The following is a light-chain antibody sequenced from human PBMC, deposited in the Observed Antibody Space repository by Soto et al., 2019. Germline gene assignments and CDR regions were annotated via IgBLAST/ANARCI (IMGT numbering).Light chain of an antibody. Sequence: IVMTQSPATLSVSPGERVTLSCRASQGIGITLAWYQQKPCQTPRLLIYGASTRATGIPARFSGSGSGTEFTLTINSLQSEDSAVYYCQRYNDWPLTFGGGTKVEIK. J-gene: IGKJ4*01. CDR3: QRYNDWPLT. CDR2: GAS. V-gene: IGKV3-15*01. CDR1: QGIGIT.